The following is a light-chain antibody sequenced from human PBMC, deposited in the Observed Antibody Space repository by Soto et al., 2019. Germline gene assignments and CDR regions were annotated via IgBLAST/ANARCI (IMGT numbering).Light chain of an antibody. CDR1: QSISSY. V-gene: IGKV1-39*01. Sequence: DIQMTQSPSSLSASVGDRVSITCRASQSISSYLNWYQQKPGKAPKLLISAASSLQSGVPSRFSGSGSGTHFTLTISGLQPEDIATYYCQQFGDLTFIFGQGTRLEIK. J-gene: IGKJ5*01. CDR3: QQFGDLTFI. CDR2: AAS.